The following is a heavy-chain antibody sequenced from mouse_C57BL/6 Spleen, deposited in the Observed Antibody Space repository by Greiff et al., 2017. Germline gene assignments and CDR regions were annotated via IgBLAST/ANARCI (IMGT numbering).Heavy chain of an antibody. CDR2: INPSNGGT. CDR1: GYTFTSYC. J-gene: IGHJ3*01. Sequence: QVQLQQPGTELVKPGASVKLSCKASGYTFTSYCMHWVKQRPGQGLEWIGNINPSNGGTNYNEKFKSKATLTVDKSSSTAYMQLSRLTSADSAVYYCARGMCNYEAWFAYWGQGTLVTVAA. V-gene: IGHV1-53*01. D-gene: IGHD2-1*01. CDR3: ARGMCNYEAWFAY.